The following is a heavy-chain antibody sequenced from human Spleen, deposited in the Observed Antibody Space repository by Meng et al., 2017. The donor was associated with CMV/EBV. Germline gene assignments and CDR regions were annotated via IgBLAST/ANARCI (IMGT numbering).Heavy chain of an antibody. J-gene: IGHJ4*02. CDR1: GFTFRNYW. D-gene: IGHD3-10*01. Sequence: GESLKISCAASGFTFRNYWMSWVRQAPGKGLEWLANIKQDGSEKYYVDSVKGRFTISRDNANKSLSLQMDSLRVEDTAVYYCAREGRDLDYWGQGTLVTVSS. CDR3: AREGRDLDY. V-gene: IGHV3-7*01. CDR2: IKQDGSEK.